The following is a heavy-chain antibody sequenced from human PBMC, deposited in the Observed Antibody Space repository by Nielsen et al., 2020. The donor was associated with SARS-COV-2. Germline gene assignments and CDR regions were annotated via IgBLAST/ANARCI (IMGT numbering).Heavy chain of an antibody. CDR2: IYYSGST. Sequence: RQAPGQGLEWIGYIYYSGSTYYNPSLKSRVTISVDTSKNQFSLKLSSVIAADTAVYYCAREVVVVVAASGLYYYYGMDVWGQGTTVTVSS. CDR3: AREVVVVVAASGLYYYYGMDV. D-gene: IGHD2-15*01. J-gene: IGHJ6*02. V-gene: IGHV4-31*02.